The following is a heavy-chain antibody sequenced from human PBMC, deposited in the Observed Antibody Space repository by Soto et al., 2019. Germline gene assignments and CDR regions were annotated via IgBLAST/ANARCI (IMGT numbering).Heavy chain of an antibody. CDR3: ARDDGYGDYGVYFDY. V-gene: IGHV3-48*02. Sequence: EVQLVESGGGLVQPGGSLRLSCAASGFTFSSYSMNWVRQAPGKGLEWVSYISSSSSTIYYADSVKGRFTISRDNAKNSLYLQVNSLRDEDTAVYYCARDDGYGDYGVYFDYWGQGTLVTVSS. J-gene: IGHJ4*02. D-gene: IGHD4-17*01. CDR1: GFTFSSYS. CDR2: ISSSSSTI.